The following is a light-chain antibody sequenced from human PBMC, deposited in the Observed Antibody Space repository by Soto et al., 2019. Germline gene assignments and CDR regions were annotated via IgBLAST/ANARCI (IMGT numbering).Light chain of an antibody. CDR2: RSD. J-gene: IGLJ2*01. V-gene: IGLV1-47*01. CDR1: SSNIGSHH. CDR3: AAWGDSLV. Sequence: QSVLSQPPSASGTPGQRVTIPCSGSSSNIGSHHVNWYQHLPGTAPTLLIYRSDQRPSGVPDRFTGSTSGTSASLAISGHRSDDEAVYYCAAWGDSLVFGGGTKLTVL.